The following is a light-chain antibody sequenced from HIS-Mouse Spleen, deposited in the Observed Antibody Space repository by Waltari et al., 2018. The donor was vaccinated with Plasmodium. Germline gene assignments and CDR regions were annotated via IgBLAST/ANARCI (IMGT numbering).Light chain of an antibody. V-gene: IGLV2-14*03. CDR2: DVS. CDR3: SSYTSSSTLV. Sequence: PGQSITISCTGTSSDVGGYNYVSWYQQHPGKAPKLMIYDVSNRPSGVSNRCSGSKSGNTASLTISGLQAEDEADYYCSSYTSSSTLVFGGGTKLTVL. J-gene: IGLJ2*01. CDR1: SSDVGGYNY.